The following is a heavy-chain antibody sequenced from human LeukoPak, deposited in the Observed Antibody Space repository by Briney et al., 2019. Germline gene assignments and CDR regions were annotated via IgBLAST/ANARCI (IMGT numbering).Heavy chain of an antibody. CDR3: ARPTYYDFWSRLDAFDI. D-gene: IGHD3-3*01. V-gene: IGHV4-59*08. CDR1: AGSISDSY. Sequence: SETLSLTCTVFAGSISDSYWSWIRQPPGKGLEWIGYIYYSGSTNYNPSLRSRVTISVDTSKNQFSLRLSSVTAADTAVYYCARPTYYDFWSRLDAFDIWGQGTMVTVSS. CDR2: IYYSGST. J-gene: IGHJ3*02.